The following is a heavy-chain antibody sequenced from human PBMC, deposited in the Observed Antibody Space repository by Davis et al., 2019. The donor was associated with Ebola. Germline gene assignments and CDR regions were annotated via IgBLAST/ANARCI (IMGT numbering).Heavy chain of an antibody. CDR2: INHSGST. CDR1: GGSFSGYN. V-gene: IGHV4-34*01. Sequence: SETLSLTCAVYGGSFSGYNWNWIRQAPGKGLEWIGEINHSGSTNYNPSLKSRVTMSVDTSKKQFSLKLTSVTAADTAVYYCARDKGSWFDPWGQGTLVTVSS. CDR3: ARDKGSWFDP. J-gene: IGHJ5*02.